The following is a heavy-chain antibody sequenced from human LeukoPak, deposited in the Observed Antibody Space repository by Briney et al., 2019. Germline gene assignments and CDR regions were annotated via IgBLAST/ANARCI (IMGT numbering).Heavy chain of an antibody. Sequence: ASVTVSCKASGYTFIDYYIHWVRQAPGQGLEWMGRINPKNGATNYAQEFRGRVSMTRDTSSTTAYMELTRLTYADTDVYFCARDWGGGSPSAFYIWGQGTVVTVSS. V-gene: IGHV1-2*05. CDR3: ARDWGGGSPSAFYI. CDR2: INPKNGAT. D-gene: IGHD7-27*01. CDR1: GYTFIDYY. J-gene: IGHJ3*02.